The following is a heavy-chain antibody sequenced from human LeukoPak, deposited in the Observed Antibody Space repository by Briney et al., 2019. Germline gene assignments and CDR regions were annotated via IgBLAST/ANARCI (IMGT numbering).Heavy chain of an antibody. CDR1: GYSISSGFY. CDR2: IYHIGSV. J-gene: IGHJ4*02. D-gene: IGHD6-19*01. Sequence: PSETLSLTCEVSGYSISSGFYWGWIRQTPGKGLEWIGSIYHIGSVFYNPSLKSRVNISVDTSKNQFSLNLISVTAADTALYFCTRDPFSSGWSDSWGPGILVTDAS. V-gene: IGHV4-38-2*02. CDR3: TRDPFSSGWSDS.